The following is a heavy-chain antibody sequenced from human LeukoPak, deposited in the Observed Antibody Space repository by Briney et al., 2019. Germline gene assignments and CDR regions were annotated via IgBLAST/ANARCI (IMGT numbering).Heavy chain of an antibody. D-gene: IGHD3-22*01. CDR1: GYTFASYG. CDR3: ARDRKGEIYYYDSSGSGGKFDP. V-gene: IGHV1-18*01. J-gene: IGHJ5*02. CDR2: ISAYNGNT. Sequence: ASVKVSCKASGYTFASYGISWVRQAPGQGLEWMGWISAYNGNTKNAQKFQGRVTMTTDTSTSTAYMELRSLRSDDTAVYYCARDRKGEIYYYDSSGSGGKFDPWGQGTLVTVSS.